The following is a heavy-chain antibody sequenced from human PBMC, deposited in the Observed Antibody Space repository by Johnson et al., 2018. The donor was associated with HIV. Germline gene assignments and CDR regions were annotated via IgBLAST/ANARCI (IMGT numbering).Heavy chain of an antibody. J-gene: IGHJ3*02. CDR3: ARVGSYYYDSSGSALGAFDI. D-gene: IGHD3-22*01. CDR2: ISSNGGST. Sequence: VQLVESGGGLVQPGGSLRLSCAASGFTFSSYAMHWVRQAPGKGLEYVSAISSNGGSTYYANSVKGRFTISRDNSKNTLYLQMGSLRAEDMAVYYCARVGSYYYDSSGSALGAFDIWGQGTMVTVSS. V-gene: IGHV3-64*01. CDR1: GFTFSSYA.